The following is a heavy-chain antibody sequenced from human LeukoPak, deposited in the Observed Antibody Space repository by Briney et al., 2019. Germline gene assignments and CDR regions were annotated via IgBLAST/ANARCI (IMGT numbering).Heavy chain of an antibody. D-gene: IGHD3-22*01. CDR1: GGSISSYY. Sequence: PSETLSLTCTDSGGSISSYYWSWIRQPPGKGLEWIGYIYYSGSTNYNPPLKSRVTISVDTSKNQFSLKLSSVTAADTAVYYCARVGGWDYDIDYWGQGTLVTVSS. J-gene: IGHJ4*02. CDR3: ARVGGWDYDIDY. V-gene: IGHV4-59*01. CDR2: IYYSGST.